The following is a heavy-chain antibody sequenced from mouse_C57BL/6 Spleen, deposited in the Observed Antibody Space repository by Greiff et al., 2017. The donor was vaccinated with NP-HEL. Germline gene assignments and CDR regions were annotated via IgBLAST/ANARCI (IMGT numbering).Heavy chain of an antibody. J-gene: IGHJ2*01. V-gene: IGHV5-17*01. CDR3: ARAPTTVGGFDY. CDR1: RFTFSDYG. Sequence: EVQGVESGGGLVKPGGSLKLSCAASRFTFSDYGMHWVRQAPEKGLEWVAYISSGSSTIYYADTVKGRFTISRDNAKNTLFLQMTSLRSEDTAMYYCARAPTTVGGFDYWGQGTTLTVSS. D-gene: IGHD1-1*01. CDR2: ISSGSSTI.